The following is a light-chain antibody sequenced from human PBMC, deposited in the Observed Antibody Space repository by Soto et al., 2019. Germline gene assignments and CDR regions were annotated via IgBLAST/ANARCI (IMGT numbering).Light chain of an antibody. Sequence: QSALTQPPSASGSPGQSVTISCTGTSSDVGGYNYVSWYQQYPGKAPTLMIYEVSKWPSGVPDRFSGSKSGNTASLTVSGLQAEDEADYYCSSYGGSNNVLFGGGTKLTVL. CDR3: SSYGGSNNVL. J-gene: IGLJ2*01. V-gene: IGLV2-8*01. CDR1: SSDVGGYNY. CDR2: EVS.